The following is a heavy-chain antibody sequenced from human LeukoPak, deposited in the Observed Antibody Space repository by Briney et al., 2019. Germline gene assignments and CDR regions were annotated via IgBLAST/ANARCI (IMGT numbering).Heavy chain of an antibody. CDR3: AREVYDYVWGSYRYFDY. Sequence: SQTLSLTCAVSGGSISSGGYSWSWIRQPPGKGLEWIGYIYHSGSTYYNPSLKSRVTISVDRSKNQFSLKLSSVTAADTAVYYCAREVYDYVWGSYRYFDYWGQGTLVTVSS. CDR2: IYHSGST. D-gene: IGHD3-16*02. V-gene: IGHV4-30-2*01. CDR1: GGSISSGGYS. J-gene: IGHJ4*02.